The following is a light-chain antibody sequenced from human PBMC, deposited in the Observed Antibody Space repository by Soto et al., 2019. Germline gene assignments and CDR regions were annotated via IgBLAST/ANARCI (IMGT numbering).Light chain of an antibody. CDR1: SSDVGGYNY. J-gene: IGLJ1*01. CDR3: SSYTSSSTPCV. CDR2: DVS. V-gene: IGLV2-14*01. Sequence: QSALTQPASVSASPGQSITISCTGTSSDVGGYNYVSWYQQPPGKAPKLMIYDVSNRPSGVSNRFSGSKSGNTASLTISGLQAEDEADYYCSSYTSSSTPCVFGAGTKLTVL.